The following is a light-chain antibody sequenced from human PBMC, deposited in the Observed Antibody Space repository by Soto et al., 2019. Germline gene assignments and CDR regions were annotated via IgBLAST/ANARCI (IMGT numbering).Light chain of an antibody. J-gene: IGKJ4*01. CDR2: AAS. V-gene: IGKV1-8*01. Sequence: AIRMTQSPSSFSASTGDRVTITCRASQGISSYLAWYQQKPGKAPKLLIYAASTLQSGVPSRFSGSGSGTDFTLTLSCLQSEDFATYYCQQYYSYPRTFGGGTKVDMK. CDR3: QQYYSYPRT. CDR1: QGISSY.